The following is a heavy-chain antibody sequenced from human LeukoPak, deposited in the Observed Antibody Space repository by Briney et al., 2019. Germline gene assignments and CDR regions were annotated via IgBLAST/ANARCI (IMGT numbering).Heavy chain of an antibody. CDR2: IWGNGRNT. D-gene: IGHD1-26*01. V-gene: IGHV3-64*01. Sequence: GGSLRLSCGASGFTFSDFAMHWVRQAPGKGLEYVSGIWGNGRNTYYATSVKGRFIISRDNSENKVYLQMGGLRGEDMGVYYCARGGGWLLDAGTPYHYYDMDVWGQGTTVIVSS. J-gene: IGHJ6*02. CDR1: GFTFSDFA. CDR3: ARGGGWLLDAGTPYHYYDMDV.